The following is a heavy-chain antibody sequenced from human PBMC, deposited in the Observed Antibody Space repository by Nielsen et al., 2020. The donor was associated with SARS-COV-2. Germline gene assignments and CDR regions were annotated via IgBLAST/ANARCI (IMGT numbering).Heavy chain of an antibody. Sequence: SETLSLTCAISGDSVSSNSAAWNWIRQSPSRGLEWLGRTYYRSKWYNDYAVSVKSRITINPDTSKNQFSLQLNSVTPEDTAVYYCARDRARSITGKYYFDYWGQGTLVTVSS. D-gene: IGHD1-20*01. J-gene: IGHJ4*02. CDR1: GDSVSSNSAA. CDR2: TYYRSKWYN. CDR3: ARDRARSITGKYYFDY. V-gene: IGHV6-1*01.